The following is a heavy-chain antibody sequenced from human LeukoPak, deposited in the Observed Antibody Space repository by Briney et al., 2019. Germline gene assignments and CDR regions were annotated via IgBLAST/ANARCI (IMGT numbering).Heavy chain of an antibody. CDR1: GYSISSGYY. J-gene: IGHJ2*01. V-gene: IGHV4-38-2*02. Sequence: PSETLSLTCTVSGYSISSGYYWGWIRQPPGKGLEWIGSIYHSGSTYYNPSLKSRVTISVDTSKNQFSLKLSSVTAADTAVYYCARDEIIAALGLWGRGTLVTVSS. CDR2: IYHSGST. D-gene: IGHD6-6*01. CDR3: ARDEIIAALGL.